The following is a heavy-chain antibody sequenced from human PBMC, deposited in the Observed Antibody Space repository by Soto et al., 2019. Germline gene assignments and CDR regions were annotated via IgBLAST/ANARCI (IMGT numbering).Heavy chain of an antibody. CDR1: GGTFSSYA. D-gene: IGHD3-22*01. V-gene: IGHV1-69*13. J-gene: IGHJ1*01. CDR3: ASDVYYDDSSGYYFAV. CDR2: IIPIFGTA. Sequence: GASVKVSCTASGGTFSSYAISWVRQAPGQGLEWMGGIIPIFGTANYAQKFQGRVTITADESTSTAYMELSSLRSEDTAVYYCASDVYYDDSSGYYFAVWGQGTLVRVSS.